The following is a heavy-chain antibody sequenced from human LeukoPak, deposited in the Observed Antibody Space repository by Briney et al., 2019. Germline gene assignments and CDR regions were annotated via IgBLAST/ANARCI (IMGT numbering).Heavy chain of an antibody. J-gene: IGHJ4*02. CDR3: TSWVAAIRDYFDY. CDR2: IRSKANSYAT. D-gene: IGHD2-15*01. V-gene: IGHV3-73*01. Sequence: GGSLRLSCAASGFTFSGSAMHWVRQASGKGLEWVGRIRSKANSYATAYAASVKGRFTNSRDDSKNTAYLQMNSLKTEDTAVYYCTSWVAAIRDYFDYWGQGTLVTVSS. CDR1: GFTFSGSA.